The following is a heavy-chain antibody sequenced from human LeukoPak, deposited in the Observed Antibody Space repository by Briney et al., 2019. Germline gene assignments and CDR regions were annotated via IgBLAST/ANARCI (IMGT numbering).Heavy chain of an antibody. V-gene: IGHV3-23*01. J-gene: IGHJ4*02. D-gene: IGHD3-22*01. CDR2: ISGSGGSA. CDR3: AKDYYDSSGYYYSDY. CDR1: GFTFSSYA. Sequence: PGGSLRLSCAASGFTFSSYAMSWVRQAPGKGLEWVSAISGSGGSAYYADSVKGRFTISRDNSKNTLYLQMNSLRAEDTAVYYCAKDYYDSSGYYYSDYWGQGTLVTVSS.